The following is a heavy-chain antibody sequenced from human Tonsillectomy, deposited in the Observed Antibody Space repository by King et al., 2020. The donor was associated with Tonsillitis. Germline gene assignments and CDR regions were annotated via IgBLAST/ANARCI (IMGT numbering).Heavy chain of an antibody. D-gene: IGHD2-21*02. CDR1: GFTFSSYA. J-gene: IGHJ4*02. V-gene: IGHV3-30*01. CDR3: ARVGWDCGGDCYSRGAVDY. Sequence: QLVHSGGGVVQPGRSLRLSCAASGFTFSSYAMHWVRQAPGKGLEGVAVVSYDGRNKYYADSVKGRFTISRDNSKNTMYLQMNSLRAEDTAVYYCARVGWDCGGDCYSRGAVDYWGQGTLVTVSS. CDR2: VSYDGRNK.